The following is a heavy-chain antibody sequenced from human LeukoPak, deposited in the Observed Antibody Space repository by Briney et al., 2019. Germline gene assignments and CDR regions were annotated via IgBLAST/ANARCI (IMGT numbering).Heavy chain of an antibody. CDR1: GGSISSYY. Sequence: PSETLSLTCTVSGGSISSYYWSWIRQPPGKGLEWIGYIYYSGSTNYNPSLKSRVTISGDTSKNQFSLKLSSVTAADTAVYCCARHNCTSTSCQFYFDSWGQGTLVTVSS. D-gene: IGHD2-2*01. V-gene: IGHV4-59*01. CDR2: IYYSGST. J-gene: IGHJ4*02. CDR3: ARHNCTSTSCQFYFDS.